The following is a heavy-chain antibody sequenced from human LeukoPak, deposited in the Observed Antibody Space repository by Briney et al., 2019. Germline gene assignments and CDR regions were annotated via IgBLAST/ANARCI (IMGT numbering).Heavy chain of an antibody. J-gene: IGHJ3*02. CDR2: IYYSGST. CDR3: ATSIAAPEYAFDI. Sequence: PSETLSLTCTVSGGSISSSSYYWGWIRQPPGKGLEWIGSIYYSGSTYYNPSLKSRVTISVDTSKNQFSLKLSSVTAADTAVYYCATSIAAPEYAFDIWGQGTMVTVSS. V-gene: IGHV4-39*07. CDR1: GGSISSSSYY. D-gene: IGHD6-6*01.